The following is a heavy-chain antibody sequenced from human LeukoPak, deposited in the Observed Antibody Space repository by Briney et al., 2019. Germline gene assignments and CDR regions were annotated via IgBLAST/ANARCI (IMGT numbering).Heavy chain of an antibody. CDR2: IYYSGNT. V-gene: IGHV4-39*01. D-gene: IGHD6-13*01. CDR1: GGPISSNSHS. J-gene: IGHJ4*02. Sequence: SETLSLTCTVSGGPISSNSHSWEWIRQPPGKGLEWIANIYYSGNTNYNPSLESRVTISVDASEDQFSLKLNSVTAADTAVYYCARRIHGSSHVDCWGQGTLVTVSS. CDR3: ARRIHGSSHVDC.